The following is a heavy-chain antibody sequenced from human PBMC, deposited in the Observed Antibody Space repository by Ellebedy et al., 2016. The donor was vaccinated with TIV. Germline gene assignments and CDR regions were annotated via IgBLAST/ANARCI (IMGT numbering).Heavy chain of an antibody. J-gene: IGHJ4*02. CDR2: ISYDGSNK. Sequence: GESLKISCAASGFTFSDYAMHWVRQAPGTGLQWVAVISYDGSNKYYADPVKGRFTISRDNSNNTLSLQLNGLRADDKAVDYCARRFGGSSMQLWCFDCWGQGTLVTVSS. V-gene: IGHV3-30*04. CDR3: ARRFGGSSMQLWCFDC. D-gene: IGHD5-18*01. CDR1: GFTFSDYA.